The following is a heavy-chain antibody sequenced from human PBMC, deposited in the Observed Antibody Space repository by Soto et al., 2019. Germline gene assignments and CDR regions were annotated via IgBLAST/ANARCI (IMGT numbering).Heavy chain of an antibody. CDR2: IIPILGTA. J-gene: IGHJ4*02. V-gene: IGHV1-69*11. D-gene: IGHD2-21*02. CDR3: ARGHGVVSASPGY. Sequence: QVQLVQSGAEVRKPGSSVKVSCKASGGTFSSYAISWVRQAPGQGLEWMGGIIPILGTANYALKFQGRVTIPADDSASTAYMDLSSLRSEDTAVYYCARGHGVVSASPGYWGQGTLVTVSS. CDR1: GGTFSSYA.